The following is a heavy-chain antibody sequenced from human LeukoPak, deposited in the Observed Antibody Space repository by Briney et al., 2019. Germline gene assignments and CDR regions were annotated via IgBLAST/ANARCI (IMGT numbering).Heavy chain of an antibody. V-gene: IGHV4-59*12. Sequence: SETLSLTCTVSGGSISSYYWSWIRQPPGKGLEWIGYIYYSGSTNYNPSLKSRVTISVDTSKNQFSLKLSSVTAADTAVYYCARRPPPNSSGWYFDLWGRGTLVTVSS. J-gene: IGHJ2*01. D-gene: IGHD6-19*01. CDR3: ARRPPPNSSGWYFDL. CDR1: GGSISSYY. CDR2: IYYSGST.